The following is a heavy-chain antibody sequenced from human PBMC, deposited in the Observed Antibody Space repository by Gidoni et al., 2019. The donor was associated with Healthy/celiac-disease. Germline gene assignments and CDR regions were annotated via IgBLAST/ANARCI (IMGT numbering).Heavy chain of an antibody. Sequence: QVQLVESGGGVVQPGRSLRLPCAASGFTFSSYGMHWVRQAPGKGLEWVAVIWYDGSNKYYADSVKGRFTISRDNSKNTLYLQMNSLRAEDTAVYYCARGYSGYDLGYFDYWGQGTLVTVSS. CDR3: ARGYSGYDLGYFDY. J-gene: IGHJ4*02. D-gene: IGHD5-12*01. V-gene: IGHV3-33*01. CDR2: IWYDGSNK. CDR1: GFTFSSYG.